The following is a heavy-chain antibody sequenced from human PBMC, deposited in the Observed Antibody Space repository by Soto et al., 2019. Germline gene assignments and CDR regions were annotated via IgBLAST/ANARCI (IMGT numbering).Heavy chain of an antibody. V-gene: IGHV1-18*01. D-gene: IGHD3-22*01. Sequence: ASVKGSCKASGYTFYRYGITWVRQAPGHGLEWMGWINPSNDNTNYAQKLRGMFTMTTDASTSTAHMELRSLKSDDTAVYYCARDTQQDSNGYYIEWFYPWGQGTLVTVSS. CDR3: ARDTQQDSNGYYIEWFYP. J-gene: IGHJ5*02. CDR2: INPSNDNT. CDR1: GYTFYRYG.